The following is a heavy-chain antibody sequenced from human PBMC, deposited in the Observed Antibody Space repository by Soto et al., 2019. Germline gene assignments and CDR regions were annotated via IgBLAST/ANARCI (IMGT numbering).Heavy chain of an antibody. CDR2: ISSSSSYI. D-gene: IGHD4-4*01. Sequence: AGGSLRLSCAASGFTFSSYSINWVRQAPGKGLEGVSSISSSSSYIYYADSVKGRFTISRDNAKNSLYLQMNSLRAEDTAVYYCARPGHRIIYSNRCDYWGQGTLVTVSS. V-gene: IGHV3-21*01. CDR1: GFTFSSYS. CDR3: ARPGHRIIYSNRCDY. J-gene: IGHJ4*02.